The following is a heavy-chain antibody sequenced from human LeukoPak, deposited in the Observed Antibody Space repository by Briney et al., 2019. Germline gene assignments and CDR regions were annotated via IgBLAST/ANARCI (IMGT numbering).Heavy chain of an antibody. Sequence: GSLRLSSAASGFTFSSSAMNWVREAPGKGLEWISAINNVGSHIYYAGSVRGRFTISRDNAKKLLYLQMDSLRAEDTAVYYCARDPTQYLRYGYFDYWGQGTLVTVSS. CDR1: GFTFSSSA. CDR3: ARDPTQYLRYGYFDY. V-gene: IGHV3-21*01. CDR2: INNVGSHI. J-gene: IGHJ4*02. D-gene: IGHD4-11*01.